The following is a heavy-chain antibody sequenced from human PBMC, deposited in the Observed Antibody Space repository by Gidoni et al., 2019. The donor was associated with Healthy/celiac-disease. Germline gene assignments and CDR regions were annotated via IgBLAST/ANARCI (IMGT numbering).Heavy chain of an antibody. Sequence: VQLVVPGRGVVQRGRSMGRSCEAHGFTSRSSAFNWFRQAPGKGLGWVAVIAYDGSNKYDADAVKGRFTISRDNSKNTLYLQMNSLRAEDTAVYYCARDRRYDFWSGPNVWYYGMDVWGQGTTVTVSS. CDR2: IAYDGSNK. J-gene: IGHJ6*02. CDR1: GFTSRSSA. V-gene: IGHV3-30-3*01. D-gene: IGHD3-3*01. CDR3: ARDRRYDFWSGPNVWYYGMDV.